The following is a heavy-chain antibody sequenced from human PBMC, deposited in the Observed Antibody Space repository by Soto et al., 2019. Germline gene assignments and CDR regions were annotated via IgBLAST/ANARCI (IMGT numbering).Heavy chain of an antibody. J-gene: IGHJ4*02. CDR2: ISYDGSNK. CDR1: GFTFSSYA. V-gene: IGHV3-30-3*01. D-gene: IGHD6-13*01. Sequence: PGGSLRLSCAASGFTFSSYAMHWVRQAPGKGLEWVAVISYDGSNKYYADSVKGRFTISRDNSKNTLYLQMNSLRAEDTAVYYCARDLFGSSSYVDYWGQGTLVTVS. CDR3: ARDLFGSSSYVDY.